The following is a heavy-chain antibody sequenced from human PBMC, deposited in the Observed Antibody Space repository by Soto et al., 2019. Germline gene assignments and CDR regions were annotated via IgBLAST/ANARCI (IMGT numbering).Heavy chain of an antibody. CDR2: IIPIFGTA. J-gene: IGHJ5*02. Sequence: QVQLVQSGAEVKKPGSSVKVSCKASGGTFSSYAISWVRQAPGQGLEWMGGIIPIFGTANYAQKFQGRVTITADESTSTAYMELSTLRSEDTAVYYCARKGICSGGSCYDWFDPWGQGTLVTVSS. V-gene: IGHV1-69*01. CDR1: GGTFSSYA. CDR3: ARKGICSGGSCYDWFDP. D-gene: IGHD2-15*01.